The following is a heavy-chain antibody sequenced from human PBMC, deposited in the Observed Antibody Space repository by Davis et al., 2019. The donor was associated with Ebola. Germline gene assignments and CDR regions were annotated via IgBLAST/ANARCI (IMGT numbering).Heavy chain of an antibody. Sequence: GSLRLSCTVSGGSISSYYWSWIRQPPGKGLEWIGYIYYSGSTNYNPSLKSRVTISVDTSKNQFSLKLSSVTAADTAVYYCARVSTDRYCTNGVCYTEGFDPWGQGTLVTVSS. CDR2: IYYSGST. J-gene: IGHJ5*02. CDR1: GGSISSYY. CDR3: ARVSTDRYCTNGVCYTEGFDP. D-gene: IGHD2-8*01. V-gene: IGHV4-59*12.